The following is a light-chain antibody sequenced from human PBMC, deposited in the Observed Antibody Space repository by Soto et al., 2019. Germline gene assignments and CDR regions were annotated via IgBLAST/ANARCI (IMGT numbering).Light chain of an antibody. CDR1: QTISSY. J-gene: IGKJ1*01. CDR2: AAS. CDR3: QQSYSTPRT. V-gene: IGKV1-39*01. Sequence: DIQMTQSPSSLSASVGDRVTVTCRASQTISSYLNWYQQQPGKAPKLLIYAASSLQSGVPSRFSGSGSGTDFTLTISSLQPEDFATYYCQQSYSTPRTFGQGTKVDIK.